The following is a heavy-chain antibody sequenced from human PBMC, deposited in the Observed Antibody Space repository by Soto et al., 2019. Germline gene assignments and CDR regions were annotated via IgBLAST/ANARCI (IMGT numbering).Heavy chain of an antibody. Sequence: EVQLVESGGGLVQPGRSLRLSCAASGFTFDDYAMHWVRQAPGKGLEWVSSINWNSGSIDSAASVKGRFTISRDNAKNSLYLQMNSLRAEDTYLYYCAKDDYSSSSGMDYWGQGTLVTVSS. CDR1: GFTFDDYA. CDR2: INWNSGSI. CDR3: AKDDYSSSSGMDY. D-gene: IGHD6-6*01. V-gene: IGHV3-9*01. J-gene: IGHJ4*02.